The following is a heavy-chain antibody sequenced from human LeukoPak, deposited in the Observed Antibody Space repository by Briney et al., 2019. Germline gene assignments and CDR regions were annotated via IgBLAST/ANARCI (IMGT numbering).Heavy chain of an antibody. CDR3: ASSKDWNQFNFDY. V-gene: IGHV3-48*03. Sequence: GESLRLSWAGSGVALSGYERSWVRQAPGEGLEWLAEISVGSRSRYYAEPVKCKFTISRDNAKNSLDLQLTSLRAADTPVYSCASSKDWNQFNFDYWGQGPPVTVSS. D-gene: IGHD1-1*01. J-gene: IGHJ4*02. CDR1: GVALSGYE. CDR2: ISVGSRSR.